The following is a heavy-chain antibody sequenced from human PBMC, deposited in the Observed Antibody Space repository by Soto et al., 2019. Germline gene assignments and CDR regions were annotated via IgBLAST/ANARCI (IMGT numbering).Heavy chain of an antibody. V-gene: IGHV3-73*01. D-gene: IGHD6-13*01. CDR1: GFTFSGCA. CDR3: SRYIRSWSNYFDY. Sequence: PGGSLRLSCAASGFTFSGCAMHWVRQASGKGLEWVGRVRSKANSYATDYAASVKGRFTISRDDSKNTAYLELNSLKTEDTAVYYCSRYIRSWSNYFDYWGQGALVTVSS. J-gene: IGHJ4*02. CDR2: VRSKANSYAT.